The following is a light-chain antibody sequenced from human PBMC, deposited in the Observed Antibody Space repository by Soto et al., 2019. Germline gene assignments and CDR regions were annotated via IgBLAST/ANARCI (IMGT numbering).Light chain of an antibody. CDR1: SSDIGDYNF. CDR2: EVS. CDR3: SSYGGNNNVL. Sequence: QSALTQPASVSGSPGQSITISCTGTSSDIGDYNFVFWYQQYPGKAPKLIIYEVSNRPSGVSNRFSGSKSGNTASLTISGLQAEDEADYYCSSYGGNNNVLFGGGTKLTVL. V-gene: IGLV2-14*01. J-gene: IGLJ2*01.